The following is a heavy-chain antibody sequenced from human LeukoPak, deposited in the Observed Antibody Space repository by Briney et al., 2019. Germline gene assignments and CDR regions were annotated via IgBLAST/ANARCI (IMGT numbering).Heavy chain of an antibody. CDR2: IYHSGST. CDR3: AGPRRNIAAAGTDFDY. CDR1: GYSISSGYY. D-gene: IGHD6-13*01. Sequence: SETLSLTCTVSGYSISSGYYWGWIRQPPGKGLEWIGSIYHSGSTYYNPSLKSRVTISVDTSKNQFSLKLSSVTAADTAVYYCAGPRRNIAAAGTDFDYWGQGTLVTVSS. V-gene: IGHV4-38-2*02. J-gene: IGHJ4*02.